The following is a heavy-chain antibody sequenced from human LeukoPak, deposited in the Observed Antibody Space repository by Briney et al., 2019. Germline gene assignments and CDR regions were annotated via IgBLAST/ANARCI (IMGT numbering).Heavy chain of an antibody. J-gene: IGHJ6*02. CDR3: AKDILTGYYRGYYYYGMDV. CDR2: ISYDGSNK. V-gene: IGHV3-30*18. CDR1: GFTFSSYG. D-gene: IGHD3-9*01. Sequence: PGGSLRLSCAASGFTFSSYGMHWVRQAPGKGLEWVAVISYDGSNKYYADSVKGRFTISRDNSKNTLYLQMNSLRAEDTAVYYCAKDILTGYYRGYYYYGMDVWGQGTTVTVSS.